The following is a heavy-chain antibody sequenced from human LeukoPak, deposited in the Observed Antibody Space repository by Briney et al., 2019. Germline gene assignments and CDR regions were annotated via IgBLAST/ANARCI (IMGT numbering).Heavy chain of an antibody. CDR3: AKDKLGFYFDY. CDR2: ISGSGGST. Sequence: GGSLRLSCAASGFPFSSYAMSWVRQAPGKGLEWVSAISGSGGSTYYADSVKGRFPISRDNSKNTLYLQMNSLRAEDTAVYYCAKDKLGFYFDYWSQGTLVTVSS. D-gene: IGHD3-10*01. J-gene: IGHJ4*02. V-gene: IGHV3-23*01. CDR1: GFPFSSYA.